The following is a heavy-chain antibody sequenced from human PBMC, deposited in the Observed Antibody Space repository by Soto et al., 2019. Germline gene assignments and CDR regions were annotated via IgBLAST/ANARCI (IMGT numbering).Heavy chain of an antibody. V-gene: IGHV4-31*03. D-gene: IGHD3-10*01. CDR3: ARARMVRGIIYYYGMDV. CDR1: GGSISSDGNY. Sequence: QVQLQESGPGLVKSSQTLSLTCTVSGGSISSDGNYWSWISQHPGKGLEWIGYIYYSGSTYYNPSLKSRVTISVDTSKNQFSLKLNSVTAADTAVYYCARARMVRGIIYYYGMDVWGQGTTVTVSS. CDR2: IYYSGST. J-gene: IGHJ6*02.